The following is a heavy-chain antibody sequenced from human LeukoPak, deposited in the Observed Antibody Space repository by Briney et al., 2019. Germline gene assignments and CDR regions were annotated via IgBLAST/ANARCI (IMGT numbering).Heavy chain of an antibody. D-gene: IGHD6-13*01. CDR3: ARGASGIAAAGEGYWFDP. J-gene: IGHJ5*02. CDR1: GGTFSSYA. CDR2: IIPIFGAA. V-gene: IGHV1-69*13. Sequence: SVKVSCKASGGTFSSYAISWVRQAPGQGLEWTGGIIPIFGAANYAQKFQGRVTITADESTSTAYMELSSLRSEDTAVYYCARGASGIAAAGEGYWFDPWGQGTLVTVSS.